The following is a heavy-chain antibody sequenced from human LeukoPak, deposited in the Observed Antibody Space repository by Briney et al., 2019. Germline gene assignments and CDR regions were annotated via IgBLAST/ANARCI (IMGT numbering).Heavy chain of an antibody. CDR1: GFTFSSYG. D-gene: IGHD6-13*01. V-gene: IGHV3-33*01. Sequence: GGSLRLSCAASGFTFSSYGMHWVRQAPGKGLEWVAVIWYDGSNKYYADSVKGRFTISRDNSKNTLYLQMNSLRAEDTAVYYCARAYSSSWSTDAFDIWGQGTMVTVSS. CDR3: ARAYSSSWSTDAFDI. CDR2: IWYDGSNK. J-gene: IGHJ3*02.